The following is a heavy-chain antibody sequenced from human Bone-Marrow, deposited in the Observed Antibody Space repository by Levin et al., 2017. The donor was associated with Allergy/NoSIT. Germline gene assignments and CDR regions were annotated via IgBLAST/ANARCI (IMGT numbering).Heavy chain of an antibody. J-gene: IGHJ1*01. CDR3: AKMEQQLVQGTFEH. CDR1: GFTSGYFA. D-gene: IGHD6-13*01. Sequence: GGSLRLSCAASGFTSGYFAMSWVRQSPSKGLQWVSSIEGSGSGTYYADSVRGRFTISRDESTDTIYLQMYNLRADDTALYYCAKMEQQLVQGTFEHWGQGTLVTVSS. V-gene: IGHV3-23*05. CDR2: IEGSGSGT.